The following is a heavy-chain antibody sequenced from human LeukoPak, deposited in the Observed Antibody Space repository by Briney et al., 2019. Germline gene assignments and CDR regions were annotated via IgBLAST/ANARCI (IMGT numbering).Heavy chain of an antibody. CDR3: ARRNDFDI. Sequence: SETLSLTCTVSGXSITGYHGSWIRQPPGKGLEWIGYTYSGETTNYKPSLKSRVTISADTSKNQISLKLTSVTAADTAMYYCARRNDFDIWGQGTMVTVSS. V-gene: IGHV4-4*08. CDR1: GXSITGYH. J-gene: IGHJ3*02. CDR2: TYSGETT.